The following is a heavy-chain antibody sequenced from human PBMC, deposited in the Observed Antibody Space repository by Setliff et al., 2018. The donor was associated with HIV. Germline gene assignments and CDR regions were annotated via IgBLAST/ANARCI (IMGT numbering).Heavy chain of an antibody. J-gene: IGHJ5*02. CDR3: ARVASGYDYGWLDP. V-gene: IGHV3-30*02. CDR2: IRYDGSNK. D-gene: IGHD5-12*01. Sequence: PGGSLRLSCAASGFTFSSYGMHWVRQAPGKGLEWVSFIRYDGSNKYYADSMKGRFTISRDNSKNTLYLQMNSLRAEDTAVYYCARVASGYDYGWLDPWGQGTLVTVSS. CDR1: GFTFSSYG.